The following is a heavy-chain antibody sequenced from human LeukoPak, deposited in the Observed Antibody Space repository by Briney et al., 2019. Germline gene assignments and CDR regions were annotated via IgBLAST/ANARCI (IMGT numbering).Heavy chain of an antibody. CDR2: IYYSGST. Sequence: PSETLSLTCTVSGGSISSYYWSWIRQPPGKGLEWIGYIYYSGSTNYNPSLKSRVTISVDTSKNQFSLKLSSVTAADTAVYYCARHSSVIMVRSRSDAFDIWGQGTMVTVSS. V-gene: IGHV4-59*08. J-gene: IGHJ3*02. D-gene: IGHD3-10*01. CDR3: ARHSSVIMVRSRSDAFDI. CDR1: GGSISSYY.